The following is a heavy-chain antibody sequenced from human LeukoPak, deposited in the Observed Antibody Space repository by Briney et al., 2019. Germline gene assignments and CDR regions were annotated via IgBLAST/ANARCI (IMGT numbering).Heavy chain of an antibody. CDR1: GGFINSGYYY. D-gene: IGHD6-13*01. CDR3: ARGAAATY. CDR2: VYYSGST. J-gene: IGHJ4*02. V-gene: IGHV4-39*07. Sequence: SETLSLTCTVSGGFINSGYYYWGWIRQPPGRGLEWIGSVYYSGSTYYNPSLESRVTITVDTSNRQFSLRLSSVTAADTAVYYCARGAAATYWGQGTLVTVSS.